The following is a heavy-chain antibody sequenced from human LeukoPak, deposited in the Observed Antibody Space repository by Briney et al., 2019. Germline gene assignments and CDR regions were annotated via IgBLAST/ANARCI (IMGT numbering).Heavy chain of an antibody. CDR3: AREPPPLYGDYPLFDY. J-gene: IGHJ4*02. V-gene: IGHV4-61*02. CDR1: GGSISSGSYY. Sequence: SETLSLTCTVSGGSISSGSYYWSWIRQPAGKGLEWIGRIYTSGSTNYNPSLKSRVTISVDTSKNQFSLKLSSVTAADTAVYYCAREPPPLYGDYPLFDYWGQGTLVTVSS. CDR2: IYTSGST. D-gene: IGHD4-17*01.